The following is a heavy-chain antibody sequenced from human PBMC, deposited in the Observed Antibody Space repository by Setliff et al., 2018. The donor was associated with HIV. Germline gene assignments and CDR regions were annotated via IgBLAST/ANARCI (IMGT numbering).Heavy chain of an antibody. CDR3: AREQREVSTYYFDY. D-gene: IGHD5-18*01. CDR2: IIPKSDTR. CDR1: GDTFNFYG. J-gene: IGHJ4*02. V-gene: IGHV1-69*06. Sequence: SVKVSCKASGDTFNFYGLNWVRQAPGQGLEWMGKIIPKSDTRDYAQKLRGRVTITADKPSNTVYMELTSLTSEDTAVYYCAREQREVSTYYFDYWAQGSLVTVSS.